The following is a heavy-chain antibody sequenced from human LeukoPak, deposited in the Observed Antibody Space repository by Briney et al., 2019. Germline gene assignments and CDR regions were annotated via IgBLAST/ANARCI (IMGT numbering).Heavy chain of an antibody. J-gene: IGHJ4*02. V-gene: IGHV4-59*01. D-gene: IGHD4-17*01. CDR2: MYNSGST. CDR3: ARGIESYGDYGY. CDR1: GGSISGSY. Sequence: SETLSLTCTVSGGSISGSYWSWIRQPPGKGLEWIAYMYNSGSTNYNPSLKCRVTISIDTSKNQFSLKLSSLTAADTAIYYCARGIESYGDYGYWGQGIPVTVSS.